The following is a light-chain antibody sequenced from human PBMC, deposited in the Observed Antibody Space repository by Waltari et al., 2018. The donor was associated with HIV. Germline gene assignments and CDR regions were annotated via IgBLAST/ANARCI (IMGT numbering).Light chain of an antibody. J-gene: IGKJ2*01. V-gene: IGKV1-5*03. CDR3: QHYNSFSYT. CDR1: QSVSIW. CDR2: QAS. Sequence: DIPMTQSPSTLSASVGDRVTITCRASQSVSIWLAWYQQKPGRAPKVLINQASNLESGVPSRFSGSGSGTEFTLTISSLQPDDFATYYCQHYNSFSYTFGQGTKVEIK.